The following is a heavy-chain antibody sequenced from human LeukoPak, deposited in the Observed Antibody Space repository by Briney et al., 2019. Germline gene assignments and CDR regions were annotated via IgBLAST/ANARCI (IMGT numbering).Heavy chain of an antibody. V-gene: IGHV3-30*18. CDR2: ISYDGSNK. D-gene: IGHD2-2*01. CDR3: AKQPNSYQLLLGWDY. Sequence: PGGSLRLSCAASGFTFSSYGMHWVRQTPGKGLEWVAVISYDGSNKYYADSVKGRFTISRDNSKNTLYLQMNSLRAEDTAVYYCAKQPNSYQLLLGWDYWGQGTLVTVSS. J-gene: IGHJ4*02. CDR1: GFTFSSYG.